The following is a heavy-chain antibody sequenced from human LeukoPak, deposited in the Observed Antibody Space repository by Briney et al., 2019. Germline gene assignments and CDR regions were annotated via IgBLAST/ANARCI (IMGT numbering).Heavy chain of an antibody. Sequence: GGSLRLSCKASGFTFSTYSMNWVRQAPGKRLEWVSYIRSSGSPRYYADSVKGRFTISRDDAKSSLYLQMDNLRDEDTAVYYCVRDPDALDFWDQGTLVTVSP. CDR3: VRDPDALDF. CDR1: GFTFSTYS. CDR2: IRSSGSPR. V-gene: IGHV3-48*02. J-gene: IGHJ4*02.